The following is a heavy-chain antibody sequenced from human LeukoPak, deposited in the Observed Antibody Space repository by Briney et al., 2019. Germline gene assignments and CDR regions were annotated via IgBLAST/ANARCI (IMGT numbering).Heavy chain of an antibody. Sequence: GESRKISCQGSGYTFTNYWIGWVRPMPGKGLEWMGIIYPGDSDTRYNPSFQGQVTISADKSISTAYLQWSSLKASDTAIYYCARWEKTTEIFDHWGQGTLVSVSS. CDR1: GYTFTNYW. J-gene: IGHJ4*02. CDR3: ARWEKTTEIFDH. D-gene: IGHD4-17*01. CDR2: IYPGDSDT. V-gene: IGHV5-51*01.